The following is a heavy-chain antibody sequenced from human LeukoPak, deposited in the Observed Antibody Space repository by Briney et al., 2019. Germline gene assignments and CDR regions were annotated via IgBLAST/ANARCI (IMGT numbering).Heavy chain of an antibody. D-gene: IGHD3-9*01. CDR2: IIAYNGNT. Sequence: ASVKVSCKASGYTFTAYTISWVRQAHGQWLEWMGWIIAYNGNTNYTQKVQGRVTMPTDTSTSTAYMELRSLRSDDTAVYYCARPPARGYDILTGYNDYWGQGTLVTVSS. CDR3: ARPPARGYDILTGYNDY. V-gene: IGHV1-18*01. J-gene: IGHJ4*02. CDR1: GYTFTAYT.